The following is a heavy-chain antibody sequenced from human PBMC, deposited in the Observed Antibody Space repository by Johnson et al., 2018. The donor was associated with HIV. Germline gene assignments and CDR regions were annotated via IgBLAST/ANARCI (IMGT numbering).Heavy chain of an antibody. CDR3: AKDLPPNSSWYGALDAFDI. Sequence: VQLVESGGGLIQPGGSLRLSCAASGFTVSSNYMSWVRQAPGKGLEWVSVIYSGGSTKYADSVKGRFIISRDNSKNTLYLQMNSLRAEETAVYYCAKDLPPNSSWYGALDAFDIWGQETMVTVSS. J-gene: IGHJ3*02. D-gene: IGHD6-13*01. V-gene: IGHV3-66*03. CDR2: IYSGGST. CDR1: GFTVSSNY.